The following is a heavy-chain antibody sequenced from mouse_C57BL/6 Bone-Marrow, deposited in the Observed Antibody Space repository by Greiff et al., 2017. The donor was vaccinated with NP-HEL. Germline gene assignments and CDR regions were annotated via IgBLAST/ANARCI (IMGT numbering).Heavy chain of an antibody. CDR1: GYTFTSYG. V-gene: IGHV1-81*01. Sequence: QVQLQQSGAELARPGASVKLSCKASGYTFTSYGISWVKQRTGQGLEWIGEIYPRSGNTYYNEKFKGKATLTADKSSSTAYMELRSLTSEDAAVYFCARLLGGIYAMDYWGQGTSVTVSS. J-gene: IGHJ4*01. D-gene: IGHD1-1*01. CDR2: IYPRSGNT. CDR3: ARLLGGIYAMDY.